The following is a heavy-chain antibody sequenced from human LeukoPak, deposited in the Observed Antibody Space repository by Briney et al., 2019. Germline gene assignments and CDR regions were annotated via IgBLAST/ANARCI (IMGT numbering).Heavy chain of an antibody. CDR2: IIPIFGTT. D-gene: IGHD2-21*01. J-gene: IGHJ4*02. CDR1: GDTFSRYT. Sequence: EASVKVSCKASGDTFSRYTISWVRQAPGQGLEWMGGIIPIFGTTNYAQKFQGRVTITADESTNTAYMELSSLRSEDTAVYYCARERPEVVIAWGLKTGSHFDYWGQGTLVTVSS. CDR3: ARERPEVVIAWGLKTGSHFDY. V-gene: IGHV1-69*01.